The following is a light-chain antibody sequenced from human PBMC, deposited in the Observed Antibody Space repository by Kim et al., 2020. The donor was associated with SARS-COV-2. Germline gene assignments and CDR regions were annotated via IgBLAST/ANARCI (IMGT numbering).Light chain of an antibody. Sequence: SYELTQPPSVSVSPGQTATITCSGDRLGDKYTSWYQRIPGQAPVLVMFQDTKRPSGIPERFFGPNSGNTATLTIRGTQGVDEADYFCLAWDSSAAVFGGGTQMTVL. CDR3: LAWDSSAAV. J-gene: IGLJ2*01. CDR2: QDT. V-gene: IGLV3-1*01. CDR1: RLGDKY.